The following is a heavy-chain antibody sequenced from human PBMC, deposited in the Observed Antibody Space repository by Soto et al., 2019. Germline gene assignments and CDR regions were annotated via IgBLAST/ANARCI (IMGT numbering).Heavy chain of an antibody. CDR1: GFSLSTSGVG. V-gene: IGHV2-5*02. CDR2: IYWDDDK. J-gene: IGHJ4*02. D-gene: IGHD5-18*01. Sequence: QITLKESGPTLVKPTQTLTLTCTFSGFSLSTSGVGVGWIRQPPGKALEWLALIYWDDDKRYSPSLKSRLTITKDTSKNPVVLTMTNMDPVDTATYYCARQGPYSYGYSFDYWGQGTLVTVSS. CDR3: ARQGPYSYGYSFDY.